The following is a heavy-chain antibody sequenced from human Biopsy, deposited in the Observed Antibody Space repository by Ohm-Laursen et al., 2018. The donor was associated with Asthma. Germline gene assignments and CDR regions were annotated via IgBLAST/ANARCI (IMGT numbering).Heavy chain of an antibody. Sequence: ASVKVSCKASGYTFTSYYMHWVRQAPGHGLEWMGTINPFGGSSNFAQKFQGRLTMTRDTSTRTVYMELSSLRSEDTAVYYCAREATSGEVPFGYFYALDVWGEGTTVTVSS. J-gene: IGHJ6*04. CDR1: GYTFTSYY. V-gene: IGHV1-46*01. CDR2: INPFGGSS. CDR3: AREATSGEVPFGYFYALDV. D-gene: IGHD2-2*01.